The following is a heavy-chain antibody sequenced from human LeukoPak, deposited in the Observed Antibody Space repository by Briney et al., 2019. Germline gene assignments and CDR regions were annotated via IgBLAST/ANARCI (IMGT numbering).Heavy chain of an antibody. CDR3: ARGQDGDYFDY. J-gene: IGHJ4*02. Sequence: SETLSLTCTVSGGSISSYYWSWIRQPPGKGLEWIGYIYYSGSTNYNPSLKSRVTISVDTSKNQLSLKMSSVTAADTAVYYCARGQDGDYFDYWGQGTLVTVSS. V-gene: IGHV4-59*01. D-gene: IGHD3-10*01. CDR1: GGSISSYY. CDR2: IYYSGST.